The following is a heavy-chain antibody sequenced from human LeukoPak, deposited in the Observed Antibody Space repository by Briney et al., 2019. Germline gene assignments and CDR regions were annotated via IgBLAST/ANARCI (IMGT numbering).Heavy chain of an antibody. V-gene: IGHV5-51*01. CDR2: IYPGDSDT. Sequence: GESLQISCKGSGYSFTSYWIGWVRPMPGKGLEWMGIIYPGDSDTRYSPSFQGQVTISADKSVTTAYLQWSSLKASDTAMYYCARPKSGSYYDAFDIWGQGTMVTVSS. J-gene: IGHJ3*02. CDR3: ARPKSGSYYDAFDI. CDR1: GYSFTSYW. D-gene: IGHD1-26*01.